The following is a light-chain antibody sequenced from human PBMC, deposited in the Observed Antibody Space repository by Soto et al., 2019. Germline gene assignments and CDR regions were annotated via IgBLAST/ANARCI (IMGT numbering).Light chain of an antibody. CDR1: SSNIGAGYD. CDR2: GNS. J-gene: IGLJ2*01. Sequence: QSVLTQPPSVYGAPVQRVTISCNGSSSNIGAGYDVHWYQQLPGTAPKLLIYGNSNRPSGVPDRFSGSKSGTSASLAITGLQAEDEADYYCQSYDSSLSGNVVFGGGTKLTVL. CDR3: QSYDSSLSGNVV. V-gene: IGLV1-40*01.